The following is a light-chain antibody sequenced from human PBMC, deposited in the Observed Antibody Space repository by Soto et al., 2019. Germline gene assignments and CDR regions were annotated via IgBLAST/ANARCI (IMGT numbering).Light chain of an antibody. CDR3: HHYNSWPYT. V-gene: IGKV3-15*01. CDR2: AAS. J-gene: IGKJ2*01. Sequence: IVLTQSPATLSVSPGERATLSCRASQSVNINLAWYQQRPGQAPRVLIYAASTRATGVPDRFSGSGSGTEFTLTISSLQSEDFAVHYCHHYNSWPYTFGQGTKVDIK. CDR1: QSVNIN.